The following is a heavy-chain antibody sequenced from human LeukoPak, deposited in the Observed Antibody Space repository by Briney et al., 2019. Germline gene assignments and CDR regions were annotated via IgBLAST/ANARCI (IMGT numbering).Heavy chain of an antibody. CDR1: GFTFSSYT. D-gene: IGHD6-13*01. V-gene: IGHV3-30*04. CDR2: ISYDGSNK. CDR3: ARDVALVKGIAAVGSAFDI. J-gene: IGHJ3*02. Sequence: GGSLRLSCAASGFTFSSYTMHWVRQAPGKGLEWVADISYDGSNKYYADSVKGRFTISRDNSKNTLYLQMNSLRAEDTAVYYCARDVALVKGIAAVGSAFDIWGQGTMVTVSS.